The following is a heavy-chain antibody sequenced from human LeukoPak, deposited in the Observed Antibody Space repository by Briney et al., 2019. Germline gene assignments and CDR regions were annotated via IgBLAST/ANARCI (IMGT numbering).Heavy chain of an antibody. V-gene: IGHV3-33*01. D-gene: IGHD1-14*01. J-gene: IGHJ4*02. CDR2: IAYDGSRA. Sequence: GGSLRLSCAGSGFTFGGYGMHWFRQTPGKGLEWVAVIAYDGSRAFYADSVKGRLTISGDNSKNTMSVQMDDLRAEDTAVYYCTRYNNDHFDYWGQGTLVTVSS. CDR1: GFTFGGYG. CDR3: TRYNNDHFDY.